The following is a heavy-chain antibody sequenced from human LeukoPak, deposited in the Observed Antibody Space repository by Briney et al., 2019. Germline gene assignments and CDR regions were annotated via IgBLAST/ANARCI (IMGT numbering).Heavy chain of an antibody. V-gene: IGHV3-9*01. CDR2: ISWNSGSI. CDR3: AKDERNWNYNLASQTYD. CDR1: GFTFDDYA. Sequence: PGGSLRLSCAASGFTFDDYAMHWVRQAPGKGLEWVSGISWNSGSIGYADSVKGRFTISRDNAKNSLYLQMSSLRAEDTAVYYCAKDERNWNYNLASQTYDWGQGTLITVSS. J-gene: IGHJ4*02. D-gene: IGHD1-7*01.